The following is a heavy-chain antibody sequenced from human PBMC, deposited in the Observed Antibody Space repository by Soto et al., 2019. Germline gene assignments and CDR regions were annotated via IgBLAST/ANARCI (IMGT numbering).Heavy chain of an antibody. CDR3: AREARGASFDY. J-gene: IGHJ4*02. D-gene: IGHD3-16*01. Sequence: QVQLVESGGGVVQPGRSLRLSCAASGFTFSSYAMHWVRQAPGKGLEWVAVISYDGSNKYYADSVKGRFTISRDNSKNPLYLQMNSLRAEDTAVYYCAREARGASFDYWGQGTLVTVSS. CDR1: GFTFSSYA. V-gene: IGHV3-30-3*01. CDR2: ISYDGSNK.